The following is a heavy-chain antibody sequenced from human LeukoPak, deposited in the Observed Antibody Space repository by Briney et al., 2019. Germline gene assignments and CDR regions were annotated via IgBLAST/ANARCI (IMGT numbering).Heavy chain of an antibody. CDR1: GYTFTSYD. CDR3: ARGLWSTHRREYYFDS. D-gene: IGHD3-3*01. CDR2: INAGNGDT. Sequence: RWASVKVSCKASGYTFTSYDISWLRQAPGQRLEWMGWINAGNGDTKFSQNYQARVTITRDASASTAYMELSSLTSEDTAVYFCARGLWSTHRREYYFDSWGQGTLVTVSS. J-gene: IGHJ4*02. V-gene: IGHV1-3*01.